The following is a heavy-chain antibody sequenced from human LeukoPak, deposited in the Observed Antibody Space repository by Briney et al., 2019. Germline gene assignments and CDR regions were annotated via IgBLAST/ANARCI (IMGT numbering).Heavy chain of an antibody. Sequence: GASVKVSCKASGYTFTGYYMHWVRQAPGQGLEWMGRINPNSGGTNYAQKFQGRVTMTRDTSISTAYMELSRLRSDDTAVYYCARASPVLLWFGELLFRNHSFDYWGQGTLVTVSS. CDR2: INPNSGGT. D-gene: IGHD3-10*01. J-gene: IGHJ4*02. V-gene: IGHV1-2*06. CDR1: GYTFTGYY. CDR3: ARASPVLLWFGELLFRNHSFDY.